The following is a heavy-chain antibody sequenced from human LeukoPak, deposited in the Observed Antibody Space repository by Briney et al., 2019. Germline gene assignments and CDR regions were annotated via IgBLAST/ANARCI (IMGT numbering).Heavy chain of an antibody. CDR2: IYYTGTT. V-gene: IGHV4-31*03. Sequence: SETLSLTCTVYGGSISSGGDYWSLIRQHPGKGLEWIGYIYYTGTTYYNSSLKSRLTISVDTSKNQFSLNLSSMTAADTAVYYCARAAWRGSNSRDAFDIWGQGTVVTVSS. CDR3: ARAAWRGSNSRDAFDI. D-gene: IGHD4/OR15-4a*01. J-gene: IGHJ3*02. CDR1: GGSISSGGDY.